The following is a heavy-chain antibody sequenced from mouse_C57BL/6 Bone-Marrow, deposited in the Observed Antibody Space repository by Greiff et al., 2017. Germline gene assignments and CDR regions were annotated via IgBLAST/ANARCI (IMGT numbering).Heavy chain of an antibody. CDR2: IYPGSGST. Sequence: QVQLQQPGAELVKPGASVKMSCKASGYTFTSYWITWVKQRPGQGLEWIGDIYPGSGSTNYNEKFKSKATLTVDPSSSTAYMQLSSLTSEDSAVFDCARPYYSNYWYCDVWGTETTVTVSS. D-gene: IGHD2-5*01. CDR1: GYTFTSYW. CDR3: ARPYYSNYWYCDV. V-gene: IGHV1-55*01. J-gene: IGHJ1*03.